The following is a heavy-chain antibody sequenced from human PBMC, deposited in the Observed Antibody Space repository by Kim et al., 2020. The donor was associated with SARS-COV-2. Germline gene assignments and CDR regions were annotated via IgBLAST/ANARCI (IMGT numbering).Heavy chain of an antibody. CDR2: T. V-gene: IGHV4-59*01. D-gene: IGHD1-1*01. CDR3: ARGWLLEPVGI. Sequence: TNSHPTLTGRVTISVDTSKNQSSLKLSSVTAADTAVYYCARGWLLEPVGIWGQGTLVTVSS. J-gene: IGHJ4*02.